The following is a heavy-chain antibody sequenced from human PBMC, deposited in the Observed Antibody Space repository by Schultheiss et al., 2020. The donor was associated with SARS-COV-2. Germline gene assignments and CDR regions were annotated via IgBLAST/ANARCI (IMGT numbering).Heavy chain of an antibody. CDR1: GYMFTSYW. V-gene: IGHV5-51*01. D-gene: IGHD6-6*01. J-gene: IGHJ6*02. CDR3: ARGGYSSSSGRPTYYYYYYGMDV. CDR2: IYPGDSDT. Sequence: GESLKISCRGSGYMFTSYWIGWVRQMPGKGLEWMGIIYPGDSDTRYSPSFQGQVTISADKSISTAYLQWSSLKASDTAMYYCARGGYSSSSGRPTYYYYYYGMDVWGQGTTVTVSS.